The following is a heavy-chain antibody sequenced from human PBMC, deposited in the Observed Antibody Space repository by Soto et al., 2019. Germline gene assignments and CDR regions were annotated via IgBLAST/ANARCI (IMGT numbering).Heavy chain of an antibody. CDR3: AREGQVGSYYYYYYYGMDV. V-gene: IGHV1-8*01. J-gene: IGHJ6*02. D-gene: IGHD1-26*01. CDR2: MNPNSGNT. Sequence: ASVKVSCKASGYTFTSYDINWVRQATGQGLEWMGWMNPNSGNTDYAQKFQGRVTMTRNTSISTAYMELSRLRSDDTAVYYCAREGQVGSYYYYYYYGMDVWGQGTTVTVSS. CDR1: GYTFTSYD.